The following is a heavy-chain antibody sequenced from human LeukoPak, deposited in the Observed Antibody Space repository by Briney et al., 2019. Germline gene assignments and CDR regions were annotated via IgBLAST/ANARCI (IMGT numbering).Heavy chain of an antibody. D-gene: IGHD2-21*02. CDR3: ARIWRYCGGDCYSS. V-gene: IGHV4-59*01. CDR2: IYYSGST. J-gene: IGHJ4*02. Sequence: PSETLSLTCTVSGGSISSYYWSWIRQPPGKGLEWIGYIYYSGSTNYNPSLKSRVTISVDTSKNQFSLKLSSVTAADTAVYYCARIWRYCGGDCYSSWGQGTLVTVSS. CDR1: GGSISSYY.